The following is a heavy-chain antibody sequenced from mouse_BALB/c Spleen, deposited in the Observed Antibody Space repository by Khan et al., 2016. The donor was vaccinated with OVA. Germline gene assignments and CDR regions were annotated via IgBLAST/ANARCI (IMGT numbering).Heavy chain of an antibody. CDR1: DYTFTDYS. J-gene: IGHJ2*01. V-gene: IGHV9-2-1*01. Sequence: QVQLVQSGPELKKPGETVKISCKASDYTFTDYSMHWVKQAPGKGLKWMGWINTETGEPTYADDFKGRFAFSLATSASTAYLQINNLKIEATATYVWATTGTNDWGQGTTLTVSS. CDR3: ATTGTND. D-gene: IGHD4-1*01. CDR2: INTETGEP.